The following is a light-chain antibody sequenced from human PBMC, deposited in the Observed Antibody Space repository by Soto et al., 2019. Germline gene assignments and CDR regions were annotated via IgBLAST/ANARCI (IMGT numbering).Light chain of an antibody. CDR1: QSMSTY. Sequence: DIQLTHSPSSLSASVGDRVTITCRASQSMSTYLNWYQQKPGKAPKLLIYGASNLQSGVPSRFTGSGSGTDFTLTINTLQPEDFANYYCQQTYRTPHAFGGGTRVEIK. J-gene: IGKJ4*01. V-gene: IGKV1-39*01. CDR2: GAS. CDR3: QQTYRTPHA.